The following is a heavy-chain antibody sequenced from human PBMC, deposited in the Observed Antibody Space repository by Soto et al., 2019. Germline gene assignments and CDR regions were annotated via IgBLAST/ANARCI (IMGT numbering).Heavy chain of an antibody. CDR3: SSPVKTYCGGYCNELAYFQH. J-gene: IGHJ1*01. Sequence: EVQLVESGGGLVQPGGSLKLSCAASGFTFSGSAMHWVRQASGKGLEWIGHIRGKANTYATTYAASVKGRFTISRDDSKNTAYLQMNSLKTEDTAVYYCSSPVKTYCGGYCNELAYFQHWGQGTLVTVPS. CDR2: IRGKANTYAT. V-gene: IGHV3-73*02. D-gene: IGHD2-21*02. CDR1: GFTFSGSA.